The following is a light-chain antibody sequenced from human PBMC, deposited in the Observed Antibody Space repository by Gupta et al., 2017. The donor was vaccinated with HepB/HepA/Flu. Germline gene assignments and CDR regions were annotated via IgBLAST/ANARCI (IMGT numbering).Light chain of an antibody. CDR1: TSNIGRNS. CDR2: RDY. Sequence: QSVLTQPPSASGTPGQRVTISCSGGTSNIGRNSVYWYQQFPGSAPQLLIYRDYPRPSGFPERFSGSKSGTSASRAISGLRSGDEAHYYCVAWDDTLSGAVFGGGTKLTVL. J-gene: IGLJ2*01. CDR3: VAWDDTLSGAV. V-gene: IGLV1-47*01.